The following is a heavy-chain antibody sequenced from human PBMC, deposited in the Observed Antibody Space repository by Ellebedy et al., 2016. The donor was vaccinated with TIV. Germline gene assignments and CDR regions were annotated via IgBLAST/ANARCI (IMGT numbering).Heavy chain of an antibody. Sequence: ASVKVSXXASGYTFTTYGISWVRQAPGQGLEWMGWISTYYGNTNYAQKVQGRVTMTTDTSTSTAYMELRSLRSDDTAVYYCARDRGTSYYFDDWGQGTLVTVSS. CDR2: ISTYYGNT. CDR1: GYTFTTYG. V-gene: IGHV1-18*01. CDR3: ARDRGTSYYFDD. D-gene: IGHD2-2*01. J-gene: IGHJ4*02.